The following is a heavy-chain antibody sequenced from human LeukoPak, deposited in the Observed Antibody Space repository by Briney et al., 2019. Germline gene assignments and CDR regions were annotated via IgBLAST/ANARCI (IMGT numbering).Heavy chain of an antibody. D-gene: IGHD3-10*01. V-gene: IGHV3-20*04. CDR3: ARGLVVRGVISYYYYYYMDV. CDR2: INWNGGST. Sequence: GGSLRLSCAASAFTFDDYGMSWVRQAPGKGLEWVSGINWNGGSTGYADSVKGRFTISRDNAKNSLYLQMNSLRAEDTALYYCARGLVVRGVISYYYYYYMDVWGKGTTVTVSS. J-gene: IGHJ6*03. CDR1: AFTFDDYG.